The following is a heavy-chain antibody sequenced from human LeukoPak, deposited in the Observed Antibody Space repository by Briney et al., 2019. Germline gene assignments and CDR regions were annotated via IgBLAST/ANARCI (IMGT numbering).Heavy chain of an antibody. J-gene: IGHJ4*02. D-gene: IGHD6-19*01. CDR3: ASTGIAVAGIVSYYFDY. V-gene: IGHV3-7*01. CDR2: IKQDGSEK. Sequence: PGGSLRLSCAASGFTFSSYWMRWVRQAPGKGAEGVANIKQDGSEKYYVDSVKGRFTISRDNAKNSLYLQMNSLRAEDTAVYYCASTGIAVAGIVSYYFDYWGQGTLVTVSS. CDR1: GFTFSSYW.